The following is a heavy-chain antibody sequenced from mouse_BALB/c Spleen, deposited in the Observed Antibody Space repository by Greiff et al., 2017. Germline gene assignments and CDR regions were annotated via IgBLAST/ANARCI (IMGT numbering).Heavy chain of an antibody. V-gene: IGHV5-17*02. D-gene: IGHD2-3*01. Sequence: EVHLVESGGGLVQPGGSRKLSCAASGFTFSSFGMHWVRQAPEKGLEWVAYISSGSSTIYYADTVKGRFTISRDNPKNTLFLQMTSLRSEDTAMYYCARGGYYVDYYAMDYWGQGTSVTVSS. CDR3: ARGGYYVDYYAMDY. J-gene: IGHJ4*01. CDR2: ISSGSSTI. CDR1: GFTFSSFG.